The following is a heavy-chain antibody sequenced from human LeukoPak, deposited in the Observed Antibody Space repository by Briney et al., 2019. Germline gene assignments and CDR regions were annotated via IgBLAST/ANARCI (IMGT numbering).Heavy chain of an antibody. Sequence: GGSLRLSCAASGFTFSSYAMSWVRRAPGKGLEWVSTISGNSGSTYYADSVKGRFTISRDNSKNTVYLQMNCLRAEDTALYYCAKYSCGWYRAPHYFDYWGLGTLVTVSS. V-gene: IGHV3-23*01. D-gene: IGHD6-19*01. CDR1: GFTFSSYA. CDR3: AKYSCGWYRAPHYFDY. J-gene: IGHJ4*02. CDR2: ISGNSGST.